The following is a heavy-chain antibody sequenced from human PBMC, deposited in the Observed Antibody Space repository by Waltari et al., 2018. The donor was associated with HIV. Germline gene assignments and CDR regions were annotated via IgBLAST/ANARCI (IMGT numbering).Heavy chain of an antibody. CDR1: GFTVSSHH. D-gene: IGHD1-1*01. V-gene: IGHV3-66*01. CDR2: MYSGGTT. Sequence: EVQLVESGGGLVRPGGSLRLSWGAPGFTVSSHHMGWVRQTPGKGLEYVSVMYSGGTTHYADSVNGRFTISRDSSKSALYLQMNTLRAEDTALYYCARVDRAGTTSGWDVFDIWGQGTMVTVSS. J-gene: IGHJ3*02. CDR3: ARVDRAGTTSGWDVFDI.